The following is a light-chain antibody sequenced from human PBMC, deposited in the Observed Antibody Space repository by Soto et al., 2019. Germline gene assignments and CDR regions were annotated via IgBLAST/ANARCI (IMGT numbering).Light chain of an antibody. CDR2: DVS. Sequence: QSALTQPASVSGAPGQTITSSWTEASRDVVDNNYVSLYQQHPGKAPKLMIYDVSYRPSGVSIRFSGSKSGSTASLTISGLQAEDEADYYCSSYTTTNAVLFGGGTKLTVL. CDR1: SRDVVDNNY. V-gene: IGLV2-14*03. CDR3: SSYTTTNAVL. J-gene: IGLJ2*01.